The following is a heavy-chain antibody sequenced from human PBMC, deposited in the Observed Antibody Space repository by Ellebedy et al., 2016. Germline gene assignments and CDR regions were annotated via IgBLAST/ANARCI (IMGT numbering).Heavy chain of an antibody. CDR3: AREPAGTGRFDP. D-gene: IGHD6-19*01. CDR1: GSTVTPYY. Sequence: ASVKVSCXASGSTVTPYYMHWVRQAPGQGLEWMGVINPSGTATNYAQKFQGRVTMTRDMSTSTVYMELSSLRSEDTAVYYCAREPAGTGRFDPWGQGTQVTVSP. J-gene: IGHJ5*02. CDR2: INPSGTAT. V-gene: IGHV1-46*01.